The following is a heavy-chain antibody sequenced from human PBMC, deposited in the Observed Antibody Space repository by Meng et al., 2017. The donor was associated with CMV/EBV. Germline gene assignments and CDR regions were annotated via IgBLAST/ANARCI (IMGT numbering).Heavy chain of an antibody. CDR2: MNPNSGNT. J-gene: IGHJ6*02. CDR3: ARKYCSSSSCKGGHGMDV. CDR1: GYTLTSYD. Sequence: ASVKVSCKASGYTLTSYDINWVRQATGQGLEWMGWMNPNSGNTGYAQKFQGRVTITRNTSISTAYMELSSLRSEDTAVYYCARKYCSSSSCKGGHGMDVWGQGTTVTVSS. V-gene: IGHV1-8*03. D-gene: IGHD2-2*01.